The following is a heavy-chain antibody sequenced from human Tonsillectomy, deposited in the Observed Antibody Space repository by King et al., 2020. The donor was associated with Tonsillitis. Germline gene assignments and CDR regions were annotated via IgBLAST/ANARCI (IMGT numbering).Heavy chain of an antibody. J-gene: IGHJ4*02. CDR3: ARAHYYDSSGYYFFDD. Sequence: VQLVESGGGLVKPGGSLRLSCAASGFTFSTYSMNWVRQAPGKGLEWVSSISGSRNYIYYADSVKGRFTISRDNAKNSLYLQMNSLRAEDTAVYYCARAHYYDSSGYYFFDDWGQGTLVTVSS. V-gene: IGHV3-21*01. D-gene: IGHD3-22*01. CDR1: GFTFSTYS. CDR2: ISGSRNYI.